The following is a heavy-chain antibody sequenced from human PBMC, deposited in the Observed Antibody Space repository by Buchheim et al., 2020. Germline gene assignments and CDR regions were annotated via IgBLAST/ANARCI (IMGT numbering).Heavy chain of an antibody. V-gene: IGHV4-59*01. CDR1: GGSISSYY. Sequence: QVQLQESGPGLVKPSETLSLTCTVSGGSISSYYWSWIRQPPGKGLEWIGYISYTGSTKYNPSLKSRVTISVDTFKDQFSLKLSSVTAADTAVYYCARGVRAYSYNFDFWGQGTL. D-gene: IGHD5-18*01. CDR2: ISYTGST. J-gene: IGHJ4*02. CDR3: ARGVRAYSYNFDF.